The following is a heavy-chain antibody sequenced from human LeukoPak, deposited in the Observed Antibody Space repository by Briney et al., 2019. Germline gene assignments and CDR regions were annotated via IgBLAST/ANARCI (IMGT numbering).Heavy chain of an antibody. Sequence: GGSLRLSCAASGFTFSSYWMSWVRQAPGKGLEWVANIKQDGSEKYYVDSVKGRFTISRDNAKNSLYLQMNSLRAEDTAVYYCARGGRYYYDSSGYYFHWGQGTLITVSS. CDR2: IKQDGSEK. V-gene: IGHV3-7*01. CDR3: ARGGRYYYDSSGYYFH. D-gene: IGHD3-22*01. J-gene: IGHJ4*02. CDR1: GFTFSSYW.